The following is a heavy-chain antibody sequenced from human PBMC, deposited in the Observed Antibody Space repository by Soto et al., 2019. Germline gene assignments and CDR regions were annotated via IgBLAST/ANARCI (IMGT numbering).Heavy chain of an antibody. J-gene: IGHJ4*02. CDR1: GFTFSSYA. CDR3: AKAAYYYDSSGYYYGYYFDY. Sequence: PGGSLRLSCAASGFTFSSYAMSWVRQAPGKGLEWVSAISGSGGSTYYADSVKGRFTISRDNSKNTLCLQMNSLRAEDTAVYYCAKAAYYYDSSGYYYGYYFDYWGQGTLVTVSS. V-gene: IGHV3-23*01. CDR2: ISGSGGST. D-gene: IGHD3-22*01.